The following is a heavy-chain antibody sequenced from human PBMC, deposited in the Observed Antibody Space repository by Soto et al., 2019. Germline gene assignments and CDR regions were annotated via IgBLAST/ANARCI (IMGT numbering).Heavy chain of an antibody. V-gene: IGHV4-34*01. CDR3: TRGSPVAGFVY. J-gene: IGHJ4*02. Sequence: SETLSLTCAVYGGSFSGYYWSWIRQPPGKGLEWIGELNHSGSANYNPSLKSRVTISVDKSKNQFSLKVTSVTAADTAVYYCTRGSPVAGFVYWGQGTPVTVSS. D-gene: IGHD6-19*01. CDR2: LNHSGSA. CDR1: GGSFSGYY.